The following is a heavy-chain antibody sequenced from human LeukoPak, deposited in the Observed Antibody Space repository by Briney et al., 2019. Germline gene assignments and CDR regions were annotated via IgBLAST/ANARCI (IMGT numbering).Heavy chain of an antibody. J-gene: IGHJ4*02. CDR1: GGSMSSYY. CDR3: ARGKLWSNSILDY. D-gene: IGHD5-18*01. Sequence: SEPLSLTCTVSGGSMSSYYWNWIRQPAGKGLEWIGHIHSSGSTNYNPSLKSRVTMSVDTSKNQFSLKVSSVTAADTAVYYCARGKLWSNSILDYWGQGTLVTVSS. V-gene: IGHV4-4*07. CDR2: IHSSGST.